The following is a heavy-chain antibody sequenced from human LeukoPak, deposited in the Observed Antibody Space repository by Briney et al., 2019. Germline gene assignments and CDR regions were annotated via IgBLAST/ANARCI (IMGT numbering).Heavy chain of an antibody. CDR2: IIPILGIA. Sequence: ASVTVSCKASGGTFSSYAISWVRQAPGQGLEWMGRIIPILGIANYAQKFQGRVTITADKSTSTAYMELSSLRSEDTAVYYCARVIAVAGTGYWGQGTLVTVSS. D-gene: IGHD6-19*01. CDR1: GGTFSSYA. V-gene: IGHV1-69*04. J-gene: IGHJ4*02. CDR3: ARVIAVAGTGY.